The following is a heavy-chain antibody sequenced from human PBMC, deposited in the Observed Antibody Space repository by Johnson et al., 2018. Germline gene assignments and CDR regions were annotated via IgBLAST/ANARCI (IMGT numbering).Heavy chain of an antibody. J-gene: IGHJ3*02. CDR3: AVSSDAFDI. CDR2: INPRGGST. CDR1: GYTFTRHY. Sequence: QVQLVQSGAEVKKPGASVKVSCKASGYTFTRHYMHWVRQAPGQGLEWMGIINPRGGSTSYAPQFQGRVTMTRDTSTSTVDMELSSLRSEDTAMYYCAVSSDAFDIWGQGTMVTVSS. V-gene: IGHV1-46*01. D-gene: IGHD2-2*01.